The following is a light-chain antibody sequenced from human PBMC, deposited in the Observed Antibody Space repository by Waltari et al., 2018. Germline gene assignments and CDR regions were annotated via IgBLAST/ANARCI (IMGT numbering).Light chain of an antibody. Sequence: IVLTQSPGTLSLFPGDKASLSCKASQNLSSNFLAWYQQRPGQPPGLLIHGAAKRAAGIPDTFSGSGSGTDFTLTISRLEAEDSAVYYCQQYGTSPYTFGQGTKVEIK. CDR1: QNLSSNF. CDR2: GAA. CDR3: QQYGTSPYT. V-gene: IGKV3-20*01. J-gene: IGKJ2*01.